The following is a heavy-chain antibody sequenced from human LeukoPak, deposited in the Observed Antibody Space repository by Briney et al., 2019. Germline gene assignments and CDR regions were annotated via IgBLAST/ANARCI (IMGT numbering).Heavy chain of an antibody. Sequence: HPGGSLRLSCAASGFTFSKYWMSWVRQVPGKGLEWVVNINERGNEKNYVDSVKGRFTISRDNSKNTLYLQMNSLRAEDTAVYYCARDSRSGSYCDYWGQGTLVTVSS. V-gene: IGHV3-7*01. D-gene: IGHD1-26*01. CDR3: ARDSRSGSYCDY. CDR1: GFTFSKYW. J-gene: IGHJ4*02. CDR2: INERGNEK.